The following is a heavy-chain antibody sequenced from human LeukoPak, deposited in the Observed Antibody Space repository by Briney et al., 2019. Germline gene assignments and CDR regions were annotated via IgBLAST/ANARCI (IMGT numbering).Heavy chain of an antibody. V-gene: IGHV3-30-3*01. Sequence: GGSLRLSCAAFGFTFRHYPMHWVRQAPGKGLEWLAAISYDGNRQYLADSVKGRFNISRDNSEKTLFLQLTALRTEDTALYYCVREKSLRLAYWGQGQVVTVSS. J-gene: IGHJ4*02. CDR1: GFTFRHYP. CDR2: ISYDGNRQ. CDR3: VREKSLRLAY.